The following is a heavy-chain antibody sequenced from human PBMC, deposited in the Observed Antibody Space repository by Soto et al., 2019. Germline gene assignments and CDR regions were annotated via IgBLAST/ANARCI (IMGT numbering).Heavy chain of an antibody. CDR2: IAYSGDT. D-gene: IGHD1-26*01. J-gene: IGHJ5*02. Sequence: QVHLQQSGPGLVKASETLSLTCAVSGGSIISADSYWFWIRKHPGKGLEWIGYIAYSGDTYYNPSLRSRVTISADASQNKCPLTLKSVTAADTAVNFSARDCVRTTIAPWGQGTSVTVSS. CDR3: ARDCVRTTIAP. CDR1: GGSIISADSY. V-gene: IGHV4-31*11.